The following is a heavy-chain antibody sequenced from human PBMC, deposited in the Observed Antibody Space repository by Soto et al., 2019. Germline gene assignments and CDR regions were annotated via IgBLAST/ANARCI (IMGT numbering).Heavy chain of an antibody. CDR3: AREKITGLFNN. CDR2: INHSGST. J-gene: IGHJ4*02. CDR1: GGSFSGYY. D-gene: IGHD2-8*02. Sequence: SETLSLTCAVYGGSFSGYYWTWIRQPPGTGLEWIGEINHSGSTNYNPSLKSRVTISVDTSKNQFSLKLTSVTAADTAVYYCAREKITGLFNNWGQETRFTVP. V-gene: IGHV4-34*01.